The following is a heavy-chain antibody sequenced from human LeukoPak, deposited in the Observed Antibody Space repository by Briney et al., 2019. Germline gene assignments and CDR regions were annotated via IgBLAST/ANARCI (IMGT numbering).Heavy chain of an antibody. D-gene: IGHD3-10*01. CDR1: GGSISSYY. CDR3: ARMVRGVGIDY. J-gene: IGHJ4*02. Sequence: PSETLSLTCTVSGGSISSYYWSWIRRPPGKGLEWIGYIYYSGSTNYNPSLKSRVTISVDTSKNQFSLKLSSVTAADTAVYYCARMVRGVGIDYWGQGTLVTVSS. CDR2: IYYSGST. V-gene: IGHV4-59*08.